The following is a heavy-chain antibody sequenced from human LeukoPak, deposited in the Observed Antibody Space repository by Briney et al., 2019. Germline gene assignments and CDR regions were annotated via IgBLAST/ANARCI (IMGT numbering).Heavy chain of an antibody. J-gene: IGHJ4*02. CDR3: ARWKKGGYSGSVFDY. CDR1: GYTFTSYG. Sequence: GASVKVSCKASGYTFTSYGISWVRQAPRQGLEWMGWISAYNGNTNYAQKLQGRVTMTTDTSTSTAYMELRSLRSDDTAVYYCARWKKGGYSGSVFDYWGQGTLVTVSS. CDR2: ISAYNGNT. D-gene: IGHD5-12*01. V-gene: IGHV1-18*01.